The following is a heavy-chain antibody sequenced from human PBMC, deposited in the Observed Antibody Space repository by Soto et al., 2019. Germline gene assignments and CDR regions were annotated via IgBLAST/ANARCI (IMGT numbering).Heavy chain of an antibody. D-gene: IGHD2-21*01. Sequence: QVHLAESGGGLVKPGASLRLSCEASGFDFSDYYMSWVRQAPGQGLEWVSYISPTGKIFYYADSVEGRVAISRDNSKKSIYLQLSSLRADDTAVYYCAKIVTRHSLVPVFDQWGQGALVSVSS. V-gene: IGHV3-11*01. J-gene: IGHJ4*02. CDR3: AKIVTRHSLVPVFDQ. CDR1: GFDFSDYY. CDR2: ISPTGKIF.